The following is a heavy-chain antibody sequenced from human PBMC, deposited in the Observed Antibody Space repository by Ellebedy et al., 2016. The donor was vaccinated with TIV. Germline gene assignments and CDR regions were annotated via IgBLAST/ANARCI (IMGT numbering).Heavy chain of an antibody. D-gene: IGHD5-24*01. Sequence: SETLSLXCTVSGGSISSYYWSWIRQPPGKGLEWIGYIYYSGSTNYNPSLKSRVTISVDTSKNQFSLKLTSVTAADTAVYYCARGGDGYNLDFDYWGQGTLVTVSS. V-gene: IGHV4-59*12. J-gene: IGHJ4*02. CDR3: ARGGDGYNLDFDY. CDR2: IYYSGST. CDR1: GGSISSYY.